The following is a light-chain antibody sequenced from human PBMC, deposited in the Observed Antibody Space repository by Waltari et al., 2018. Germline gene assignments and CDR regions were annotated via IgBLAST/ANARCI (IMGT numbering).Light chain of an antibody. CDR2: GAS. CDR3: QKYDRLPAT. CDR1: QSVSRF. V-gene: IGKV3-20*01. Sequence: EIVLTQSPGTLSLSPGERGTLSCRASQSVSRFLAWYQQKPGQAPRLLIYGASTRATGIPDRFSGSGSGTDFSLTISRLEPEDFAVYYCQKYDRLPATFGQGTKGKSN. J-gene: IGKJ1*01.